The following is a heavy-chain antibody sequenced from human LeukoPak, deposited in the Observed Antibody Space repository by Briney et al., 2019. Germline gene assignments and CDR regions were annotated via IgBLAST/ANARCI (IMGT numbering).Heavy chain of an antibody. CDR2: ISSSSSYI. Sequence: GGSLRLSCAASGFTFSSYSMNWVRQAPGKGLEGVSAISSSSSYIYYADSVKGRFTISRDNATNSLKLHMNSLRAEDTAVDDCARVQKASGATTPLFRYWGQGTLVTVSS. V-gene: IGHV3-21*01. CDR1: GFTFSSYS. CDR3: ARVQKASGATTPLFRY. J-gene: IGHJ4*02. D-gene: IGHD1-26*01.